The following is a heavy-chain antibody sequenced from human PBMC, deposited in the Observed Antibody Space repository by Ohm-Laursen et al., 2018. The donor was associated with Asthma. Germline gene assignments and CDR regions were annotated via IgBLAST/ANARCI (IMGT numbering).Heavy chain of an antibody. CDR3: ARSRQQLVRYDGFDI. Sequence: SVKVSCKPSGGNFDTYAITWVRQAPGQGLEWVGVIIPLFGLPNYAQKFKGRVTITADKSTSTAYMDLTSLTSEDTAVYYCARSRQQLVRYDGFDIWGQGTMVTVSS. CDR1: GGNFDTYA. V-gene: IGHV1-69*10. CDR2: IIPLFGLP. D-gene: IGHD6-6*01. J-gene: IGHJ3*02.